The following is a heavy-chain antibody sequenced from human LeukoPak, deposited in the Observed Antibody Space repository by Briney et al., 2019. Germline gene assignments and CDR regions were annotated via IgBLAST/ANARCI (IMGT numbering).Heavy chain of an antibody. V-gene: IGHV4-39*07. CDR3: ARSIANWYSSSSLGY. D-gene: IGHD6-13*01. CDR1: GGSISSSSYY. Sequence: PSETLSLTCTVSGGSISSSSYYWGWIRQPPGKGLEWIGSIYYSGSTYYNPSLKSRVTISVDTSKNQFSLKLSSVTAADTAVYYCARSIANWYSSSSLGYWGQGTLVTVSS. CDR2: IYYSGST. J-gene: IGHJ4*02.